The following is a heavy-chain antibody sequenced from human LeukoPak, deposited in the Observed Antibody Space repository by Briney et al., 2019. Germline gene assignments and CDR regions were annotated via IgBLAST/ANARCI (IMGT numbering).Heavy chain of an antibody. Sequence: GGSLRLSCAASGFTFSSYAMHWVRQAPGKGLEWVAVISYDGSNKYYADSVKGRFTISRDNSKNTLYLQMNSLRAEDTAVYYCARARTRSSQSVTDYWGQGTLVTVSS. CDR1: GFTFSSYA. D-gene: IGHD6-13*01. J-gene: IGHJ4*02. CDR3: ARARTRSSQSVTDY. V-gene: IGHV3-30-3*01. CDR2: ISYDGSNK.